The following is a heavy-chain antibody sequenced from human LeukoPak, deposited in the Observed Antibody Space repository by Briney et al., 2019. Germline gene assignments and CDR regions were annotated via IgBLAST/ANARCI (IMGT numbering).Heavy chain of an antibody. CDR3: ARALVTQTA. CDR2: ISGTGSTK. Sequence: GGSLRLSCAASGFSFSSYTMNRVRQAPGKGLEWISYISGTGSTKYYADSVKGRFTISRDNAQNSVYLQMDSLRAEDTAVYYCARALVTQTAWGQGTLVTVSS. D-gene: IGHD2-21*02. CDR1: GFSFSSYT. J-gene: IGHJ4*02. V-gene: IGHV3-48*01.